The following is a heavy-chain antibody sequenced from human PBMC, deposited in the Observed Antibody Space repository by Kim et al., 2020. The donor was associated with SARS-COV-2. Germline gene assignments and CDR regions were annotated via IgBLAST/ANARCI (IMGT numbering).Heavy chain of an antibody. CDR2: ISYDGSNK. D-gene: IGHD3-16*02. V-gene: IGHV3-30*18. J-gene: IGHJ4*02. CDR1: GFTFSSYG. Sequence: GGSLRLSCAASGFTFSSYGMHWVRQAPGKGLEWVAVISYDGSNKYYADSVKGRFTISRDNSKNTLYLQMNSLRAEDTAVYYCAKDLVMITFGGVITDWGQGPLLTVSS. CDR3: AKDLVMITFGGVITD.